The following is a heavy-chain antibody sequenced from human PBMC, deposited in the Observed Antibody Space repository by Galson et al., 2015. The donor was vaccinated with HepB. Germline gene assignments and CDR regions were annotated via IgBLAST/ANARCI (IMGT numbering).Heavy chain of an antibody. CDR3: AGFYGSGQGENY. CDR1: RGTFSIYT. J-gene: IGHJ4*02. Sequence: SVKVSCKASRGTFSIYTIHRVRQAPGQGLEWMGRIIPILGTTNYAQKFQGRVTITAAKSTSTAYMELSSLRSEDTAVYYCAGFYGSGQGENYWGQGAPVTVSS. V-gene: IGHV1-69*08. CDR2: IIPILGTT. D-gene: IGHD3-10*01.